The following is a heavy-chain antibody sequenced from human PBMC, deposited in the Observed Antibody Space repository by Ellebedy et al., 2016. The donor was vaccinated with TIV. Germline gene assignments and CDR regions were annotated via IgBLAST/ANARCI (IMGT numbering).Heavy chain of an antibody. CDR1: GYTFTGYY. Sequence: ASVKVSCXASGYTFTGYYMHWVRQAPGQGLEWMGWINPNSGGTNYAQKFQGRVTMTRDTSISTAYMELSRLRSDDTAVYYCARDWSPGAKDRDYWGQGTLVTVSS. V-gene: IGHV1-2*02. D-gene: IGHD1-14*01. J-gene: IGHJ4*02. CDR2: INPNSGGT. CDR3: ARDWSPGAKDRDY.